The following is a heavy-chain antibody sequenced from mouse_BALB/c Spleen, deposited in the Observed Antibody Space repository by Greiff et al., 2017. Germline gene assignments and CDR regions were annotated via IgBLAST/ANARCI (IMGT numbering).Heavy chain of an antibody. J-gene: IGHJ4*01. Sequence: EVQRVESGGGLVQPGGSRKLSCAASGFTFSSFGMHWVRQAPEKGLEWVAYISSGSSTIYYADTVKGRFTISRDNPKNTLFLQMTSLRSEDTAMYYCARRRNYYGYDGDAMDYWGQGTSVTVSS. V-gene: IGHV5-17*02. CDR2: ISSGSSTI. D-gene: IGHD2-2*01. CDR3: ARRRNYYGYDGDAMDY. CDR1: GFTFSSFG.